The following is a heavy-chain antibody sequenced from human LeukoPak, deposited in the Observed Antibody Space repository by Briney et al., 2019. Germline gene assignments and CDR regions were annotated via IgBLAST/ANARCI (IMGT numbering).Heavy chain of an antibody. CDR3: ARLGGSHNVPTDY. CDR1: GGSISSGSYY. Sequence: SQTLSLTCTVSGGSISSGSYYWSWIRQPAGKGLEWIGRIYTSGSTNYNPSLKSRVTISVDTSKNQFSLKLSSVTAADTAVYYCARLGGSHNVPTDYWGQGTLVTVSS. CDR2: IYTSGST. J-gene: IGHJ4*02. D-gene: IGHD1-26*01. V-gene: IGHV4-61*02.